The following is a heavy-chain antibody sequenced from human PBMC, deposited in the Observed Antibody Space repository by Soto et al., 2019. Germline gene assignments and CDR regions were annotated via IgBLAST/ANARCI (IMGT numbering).Heavy chain of an antibody. Sequence: GGSLGLSCAVSGLTVSGKKYVAWVRQAPGKGLEWVSGFYDLDGTYYADSLKGRFTTSGDSSRTIVYLQMNGLRPEDTAVYYCATWHLQEHAYDVWGQGTTVTVSS. CDR1: GLTVSGKKY. CDR2: FYDLDGT. V-gene: IGHV3-53*01. CDR3: ATWHLQEHAYDV. D-gene: IGHD4-4*01. J-gene: IGHJ3*01.